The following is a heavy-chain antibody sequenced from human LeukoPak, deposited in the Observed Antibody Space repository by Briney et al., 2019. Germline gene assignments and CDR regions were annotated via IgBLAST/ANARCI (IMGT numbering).Heavy chain of an antibody. CDR1: GFTFSSYA. CDR3: ARAQVFGWFDP. D-gene: IGHD3-16*01. CDR2: ISGSGGST. J-gene: IGHJ5*02. V-gene: IGHV3-23*01. Sequence: GGSLRLSCAASGFTFSSYAMSWVRQAPGKGLEWVSAISGSGGSTYYADSVKGRFTISRHNSKNTLYLQMNSLRAEDTAVYYCARAQVFGWFDPWGQGTLVTVSS.